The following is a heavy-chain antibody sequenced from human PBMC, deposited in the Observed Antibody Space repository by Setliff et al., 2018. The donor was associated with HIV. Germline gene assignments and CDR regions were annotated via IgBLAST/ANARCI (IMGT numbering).Heavy chain of an antibody. Sequence: GESLRLSCAASGFTFSSYWMSWVRQAPGKGLEWVANIKQDGSEKYYVDSVKGRFTISRDNAKNSLYLQMNSLRAEDTAVYYCARSSGSYPLDYYGMDVWGQGTTVTVSS. CDR2: IKQDGSEK. D-gene: IGHD1-26*01. V-gene: IGHV3-7*01. CDR1: GFTFSSYW. J-gene: IGHJ6*02. CDR3: ARSSGSYPLDYYGMDV.